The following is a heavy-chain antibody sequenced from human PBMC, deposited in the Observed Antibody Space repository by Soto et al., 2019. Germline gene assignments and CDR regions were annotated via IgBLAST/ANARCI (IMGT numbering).Heavy chain of an antibody. CDR3: ARHIAEHRNWFDP. Sequence: PSETLSLTCTVSGGSISSSSYYWGWIRQPPGKGLEWIGSIYYSGSTYYNPPLKSRVTISVDTSKNQFSLKLSSVTAADTAVYYCARHIAEHRNWFDPWGQGTLVTVSS. V-gene: IGHV4-39*01. CDR2: IYYSGST. J-gene: IGHJ5*02. CDR1: GGSISSSSYY. D-gene: IGHD6-13*01.